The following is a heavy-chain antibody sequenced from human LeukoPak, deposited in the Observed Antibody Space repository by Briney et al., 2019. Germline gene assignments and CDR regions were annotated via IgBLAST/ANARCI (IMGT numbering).Heavy chain of an antibody. J-gene: IGHJ4*02. CDR2: IYSGGTT. Sequence: PGRTLRLSCAASGFTVRINYMSWVRQAPGKGLEWVSVIYSGGTTYYADSVKGRFTISRDNSKNTLHLQMNSLRAEDTAVYYCARDQYSYAHAAHWGQGTLVTVSS. V-gene: IGHV3-66*01. CDR3: ARDQYSYAHAAH. CDR1: GFTVRINY. D-gene: IGHD5-18*01.